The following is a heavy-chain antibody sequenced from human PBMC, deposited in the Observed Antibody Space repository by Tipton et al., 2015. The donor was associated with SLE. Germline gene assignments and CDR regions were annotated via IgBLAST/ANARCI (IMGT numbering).Heavy chain of an antibody. CDR2: ISWNSGSI. Sequence: SLRLSCAASGFTFDDYGMSWVRQAPGKGLEWVSGISWNSGSIGYADSVKGRFTISRDNAKNSLYLQMNSLRAEDTALYYCAKDFRQGYYYYGMDVWGQGTTVTVSS. CDR3: AKDFRQGYYYYGMDV. J-gene: IGHJ6*02. CDR1: GFTFDDYG. V-gene: IGHV3-9*01.